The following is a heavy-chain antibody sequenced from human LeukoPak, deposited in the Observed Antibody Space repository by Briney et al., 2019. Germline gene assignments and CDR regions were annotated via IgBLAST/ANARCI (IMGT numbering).Heavy chain of an antibody. J-gene: IGHJ3*02. CDR1: GFTFNIHG. Sequence: QPGGSLRLSCAASGFTFNIHGMHWVRQAPGKGLEWVAFIRYDGSNKYYADSVKGRFTISRDNSKNTLYLQMNSLRAEDTAVYYCAKPIGMGAGAFDIWGQGTMVTVSS. D-gene: IGHD1-26*01. CDR2: IRYDGSNK. CDR3: AKPIGMGAGAFDI. V-gene: IGHV3-30*02.